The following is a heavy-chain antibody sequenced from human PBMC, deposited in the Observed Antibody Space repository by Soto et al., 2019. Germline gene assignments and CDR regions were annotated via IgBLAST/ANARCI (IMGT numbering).Heavy chain of an antibody. J-gene: IGHJ6*03. Sequence: SETLTLTCTVSGGSIRSYYWSWIRQPPGKGLEWIGYIYYSGSTNYNPSLKSRVTISVDTSKNQFSLKLSSVTAADTAVYYCARTPYYDFWSGTYYYYYMDVWGKGTTVTVCS. V-gene: IGHV4-59*01. CDR2: IYYSGST. CDR3: ARTPYYDFWSGTYYYYYMDV. CDR1: GGSIRSYY. D-gene: IGHD3-3*01.